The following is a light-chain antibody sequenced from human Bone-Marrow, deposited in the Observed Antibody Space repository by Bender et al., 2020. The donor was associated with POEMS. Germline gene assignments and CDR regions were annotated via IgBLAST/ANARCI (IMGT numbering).Light chain of an antibody. Sequence: SYELTQPPSVSVAPGQTARITCGGINIESKSVHWYQQRPGQAPVMVIYYDGDRPSGIPERFSGSNSGNTASLAISGLQSEDEADYYCAAWEDSLNGWVFGGGTKLTVL. CDR3: AAWEDSLNGWV. CDR2: YDG. CDR1: NIESKS. J-gene: IGLJ3*02. V-gene: IGLV3-21*01.